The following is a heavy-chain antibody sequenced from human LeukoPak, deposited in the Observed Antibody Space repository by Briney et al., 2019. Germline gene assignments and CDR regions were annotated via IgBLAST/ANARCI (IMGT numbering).Heavy chain of an antibody. D-gene: IGHD1-26*01. CDR3: ARILGSDEGADF. CDR1: GFTFSSYS. Sequence: PGGSLRLSCAASGFTFSSYSMNWVRQAPGKGLEWVSYISSSSSTIYYADSVKGRFTISRDNAKNSFYLRMNSLRAEDTAVYYCARILGSDEGADFWGQGTLVTVS. V-gene: IGHV3-48*04. CDR2: ISSSSSTI. J-gene: IGHJ4*02.